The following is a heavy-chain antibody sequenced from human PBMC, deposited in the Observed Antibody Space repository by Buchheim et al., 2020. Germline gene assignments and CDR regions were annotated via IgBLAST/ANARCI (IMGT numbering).Heavy chain of an antibody. CDR2: ITGDGGRI. V-gene: IGHV3-23*01. CDR3: AKVDGDSSGWYADY. J-gene: IGHJ4*02. D-gene: IGHD6-19*01. CDR1: GFTFRNYA. Sequence: EVHLLESGGGLIQPGGSLRLSCAASGFTFRNYAMSWVRQAPGRGLEWVSTITGDGGRIYYADSVKGRFTIPSDNSKNTLYLQMNSLRAEDTAVYYCAKVDGDSSGWYADYWGQGTL.